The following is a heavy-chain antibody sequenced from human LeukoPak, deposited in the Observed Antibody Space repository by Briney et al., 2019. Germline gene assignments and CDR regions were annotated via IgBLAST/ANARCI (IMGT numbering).Heavy chain of an antibody. J-gene: IGHJ6*04. CDR3: ARPYCSGGSCRGGMDV. CDR1: GFTFSSYA. V-gene: IGHV3-30*04. Sequence: GGSLRLSCAASGFTFSSYAMHWVRQAPGKGLEWEAVISYDGSNKYYADSVKGRFTISRDNSKNTLYLQMNSLRAEDTAVYYCARPYCSGGSCRGGMDVWGKGTTVTVSS. D-gene: IGHD2-15*01. CDR2: ISYDGSNK.